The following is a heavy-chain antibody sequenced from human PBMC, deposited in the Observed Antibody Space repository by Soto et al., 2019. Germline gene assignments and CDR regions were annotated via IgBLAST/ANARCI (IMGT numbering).Heavy chain of an antibody. CDR3: ARGEGWFGELFGYYGMDV. V-gene: IGHV1-69*02. CDR2: IIPILGIA. D-gene: IGHD3-10*01. J-gene: IGHJ6*02. CDR1: GGTFSSYT. Sequence: QVQLVQSGAEVKKPGSSVKVSCKASGGTFSSYTISWVRQAPGQGLEWMGRIIPILGIANYAQKFQGRVTITADKSTSPAYMELSSLRSEDTAVYYCARGEGWFGELFGYYGMDVWGQGTTFTVSS.